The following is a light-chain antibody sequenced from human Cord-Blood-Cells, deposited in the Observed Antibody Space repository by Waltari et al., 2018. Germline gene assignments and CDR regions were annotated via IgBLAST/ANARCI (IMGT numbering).Light chain of an antibody. CDR2: DVS. Sequence: SALTKPRSVSGSPGQSVTISCTGTSSDVGGYNYVPWYQQHPGKAPKLMIYDVSKRPSGVPDRFSGSKSGNTASLTISGLQAEDEADYYCCSYAGSYTYVFGTGTKVTVL. CDR1: SSDVGGYNY. CDR3: CSYAGSYTYV. J-gene: IGLJ1*01. V-gene: IGLV2-11*01.